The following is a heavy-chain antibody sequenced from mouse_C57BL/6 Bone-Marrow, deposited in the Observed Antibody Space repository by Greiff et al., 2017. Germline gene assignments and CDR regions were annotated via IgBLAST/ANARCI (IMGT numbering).Heavy chain of an antibody. CDR2: INPNNGGT. CDR1: GYTFTDYY. Sequence: EVQLQQSGPELVKPGASVKISCKASGYTFTDYYMNWVKQSHGKSLEWIGDINPNNGGTSYNQKFKGKATLTVDKSSSTAYMELRSLTSEDSAVYYCASGGDYWGQGTSVTVSS. CDR3: ASGGDY. J-gene: IGHJ4*01. V-gene: IGHV1-26*01.